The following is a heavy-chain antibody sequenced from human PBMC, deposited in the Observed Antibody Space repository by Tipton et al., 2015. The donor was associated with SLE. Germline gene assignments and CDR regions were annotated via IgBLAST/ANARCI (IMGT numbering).Heavy chain of an antibody. CDR2: IYYSGST. D-gene: IGHD1-1*01. Sequence: TLSLTCTVSGGSISSSSYYWGWIRQPPGKGLEWIGSIYYSGSTYYNPSLKSRVTISVDTSKNQFSRKLSSVTAADTAVYYCATLRGVLNSYFDLWGRGTLVPVSS. V-gene: IGHV4-39*07. J-gene: IGHJ2*01. CDR3: ATLRGVLNSYFDL. CDR1: GGSISSSSYY.